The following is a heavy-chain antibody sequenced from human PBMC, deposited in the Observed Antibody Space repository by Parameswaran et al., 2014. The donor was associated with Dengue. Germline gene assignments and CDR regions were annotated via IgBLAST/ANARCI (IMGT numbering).Heavy chain of an antibody. J-gene: IGHJ5*02. D-gene: IGHD4-11*01. Sequence: VRQAPGKGLEWVANIKQDGSEKYYVDSVKGRFTISRDNAKNSLYLQMNSLRAEDTAVYYCARGNLQEGWFDPWGQGTLVTVSS. CDR3: ARGNLQEGWFDP. V-gene: IGHV3-7*01. CDR2: IKQDGSEK.